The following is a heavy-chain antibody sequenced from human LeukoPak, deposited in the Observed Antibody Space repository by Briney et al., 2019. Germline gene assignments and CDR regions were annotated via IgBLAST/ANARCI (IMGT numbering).Heavy chain of an antibody. CDR1: GGSISSSSYY. CDR2: IYYSGST. D-gene: IGHD3-10*01. J-gene: IGHJ4*02. Sequence: SETLSLTCTVSGGSISSSSYYWGWVRQPPGTGREGIGSIYYSGSTYYNPSLKSRVTISVDTSKNQFSLQLSSVTAADTAVYYCAREIPLRALDYWGQGTLVTVSS. CDR3: AREIPLRALDY. V-gene: IGHV4-39*02.